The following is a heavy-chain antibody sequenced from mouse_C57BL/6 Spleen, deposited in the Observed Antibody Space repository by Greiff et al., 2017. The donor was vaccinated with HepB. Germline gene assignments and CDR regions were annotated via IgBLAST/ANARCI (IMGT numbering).Heavy chain of an antibody. CDR2: ILPSIGRT. J-gene: IGHJ1*03. Sequence: VKLQESGSELRSPGSSVKLSCKDFDSEVFPIAYMSWVRQKPGHGFEWIGGILPSIGRTIYGEKFEDKATLDADTLSNTAYLELNSLTSEDSAIYYCARVTMITTPRYWYFDVWGTGTTVTVSS. CDR3: ARVTMITTPRYWYFDV. V-gene: IGHV15-2*01. CDR1: DSEVFPIAY. D-gene: IGHD2-4*01.